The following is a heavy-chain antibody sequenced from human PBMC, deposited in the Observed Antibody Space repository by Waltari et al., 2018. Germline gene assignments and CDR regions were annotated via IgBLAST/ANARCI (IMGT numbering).Heavy chain of an antibody. D-gene: IGHD1-7*01. CDR3: ARGWYNWNYVGPFDY. V-gene: IGHV4-59*01. CDR2: IYYSGST. Sequence: QLQLQESGPGLVKPSETLSLTCTVSGGSISSYYWSWIRQPPGKGLEWIGYIYYSGSTNYNPSLKSRVTISVDTSKNQFSLKLSSVTAADTAVYYCARGWYNWNYVGPFDYWGQGTLVTVSS. CDR1: GGSISSYY. J-gene: IGHJ4*02.